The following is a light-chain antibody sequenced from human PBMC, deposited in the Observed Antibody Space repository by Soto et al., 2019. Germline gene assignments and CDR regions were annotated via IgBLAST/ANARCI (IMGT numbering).Light chain of an antibody. V-gene: IGKV3-20*01. Sequence: EVVLTQSPGFLSLSPGERATLSCRASQSVSSTSLGWYQQKPGDALRLLIYGSSTRATGVPDRFSGCGSGTEVTLTINSLQPDDFAPYYCYLYDNSWSFGQGTKVEIK. CDR1: QSVSSTS. J-gene: IGKJ1*01. CDR3: YLYDNSWS. CDR2: GSS.